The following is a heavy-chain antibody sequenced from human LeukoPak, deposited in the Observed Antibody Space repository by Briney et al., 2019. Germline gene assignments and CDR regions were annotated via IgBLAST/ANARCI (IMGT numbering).Heavy chain of an antibody. Sequence: SETLSLTCTVSGASVGSAGYYWSWIQQPPGGGLEWIGYVYYIANTNYNPSLKSRVTMSVNPSKNQFSLKLNSVTAADTAMYYCARTQSQSGSYRYYFGYWGQGTLVTVSS. V-gene: IGHV4-61*08. D-gene: IGHD1-26*01. CDR1: GASVGSAGYY. CDR3: ARTQSQSGSYRYYFGY. J-gene: IGHJ4*02. CDR2: VYYIANT.